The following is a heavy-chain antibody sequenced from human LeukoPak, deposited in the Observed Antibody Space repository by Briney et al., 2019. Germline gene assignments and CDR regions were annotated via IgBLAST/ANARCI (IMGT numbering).Heavy chain of an antibody. J-gene: IGHJ4*02. V-gene: IGHV3-30*03. CDR3: ASKWYCGGDCYYQIDY. CDR2: ISSDGSNK. Sequence: GGSLRLSCAASGFTFSSYVMHWVRQAPGKGLEWVALISSDGSNKYYADSVKGRFTNSRDNSKNTLYLQMNSLRAEDTAVYYCASKWYCGGDCYYQIDYWGQGTLVTVSS. CDR1: GFTFSSYV. D-gene: IGHD2-21*02.